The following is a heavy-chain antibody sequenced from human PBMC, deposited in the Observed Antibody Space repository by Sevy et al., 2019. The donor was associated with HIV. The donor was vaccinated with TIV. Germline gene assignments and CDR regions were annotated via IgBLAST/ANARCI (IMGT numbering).Heavy chain of an antibody. CDR2: INHSGNT. D-gene: IGHD1-26*01. CDR1: GGSFSDYY. CDR3: ARKFRAEIRSRNSPSYFDL. V-gene: IGHV4-34*01. Sequence: SETLSLTCAVYGGSFSDYYWTWLRQPPGGGLEWIGEINHSGNTNYNPSVESRVMMSVETSKNHFSLKLTPVTAADTAVYYCARKFRAEIRSRNSPSYFDLWGRGTLVTVSS. J-gene: IGHJ2*01.